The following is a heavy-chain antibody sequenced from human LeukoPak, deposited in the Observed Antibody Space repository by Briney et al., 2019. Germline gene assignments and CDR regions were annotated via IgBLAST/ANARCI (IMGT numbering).Heavy chain of an antibody. CDR1: GFTFSDYY. Sequence: GGSLRLSCAASGFTFSDYYMSWIRQAPGKGLELVSYISSNGNSIYYADSVKGRFTISRDNAKNSLYLQMNSLRAEDTAVYYCARDSDSSASVDYWGQGTLVTVS. D-gene: IGHD6-19*01. CDR2: ISSNGNSI. V-gene: IGHV3-11*01. J-gene: IGHJ4*02. CDR3: ARDSDSSASVDY.